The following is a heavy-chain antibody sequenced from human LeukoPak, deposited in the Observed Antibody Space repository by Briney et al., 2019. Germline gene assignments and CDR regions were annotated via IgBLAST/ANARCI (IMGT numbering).Heavy chain of an antibody. CDR2: IKQDGSEK. CDR3: AGYGSGSYYPYSLDY. V-gene: IGHV3-7*01. J-gene: IGHJ4*02. D-gene: IGHD3-10*01. Sequence: GGSLRLSCAASGFTLSTYWMSWVRQAPGKGLEWVANIKQDGSEKYYVDSVKGRFTISRDNAKNSLYLQMNSLRAEDTAVYYCAGYGSGSYYPYSLDYWGQGTLVTVSS. CDR1: GFTLSTYW.